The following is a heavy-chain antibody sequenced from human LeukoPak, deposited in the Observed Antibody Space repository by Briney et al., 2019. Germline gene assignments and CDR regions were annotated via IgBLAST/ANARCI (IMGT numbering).Heavy chain of an antibody. D-gene: IGHD3-22*01. V-gene: IGHV3-33*01. CDR2: IWYDGSNK. Sequence: GGSLRLSCAASGFTFSTYTIHWVRQAPGKGLEWVAVIWYDGSNKYYADSVKGRFTISRDFSKNTVFLHMNSLRAEDTAMYYCARGDDSGYYDYFDYWGQGALVTVSS. CDR3: ARGDDSGYYDYFDY. J-gene: IGHJ4*02. CDR1: GFTFSTYT.